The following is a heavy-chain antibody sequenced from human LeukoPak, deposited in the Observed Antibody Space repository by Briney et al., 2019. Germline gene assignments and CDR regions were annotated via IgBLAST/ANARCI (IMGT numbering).Heavy chain of an antibody. CDR3: ANGYGMDV. J-gene: IGHJ6*02. CDR1: GFTFSSYG. Sequence: GGSLRLSCAASGFTFSSYGMHWVRQAPGKGLQWVALISHDGSNKYYADSVKGRFTISRDNSKNTLYLQMNSLRAEDTAVYYCANGYGMDVWGQGTTVTVSS. CDR2: ISHDGSNK. V-gene: IGHV3-30*18.